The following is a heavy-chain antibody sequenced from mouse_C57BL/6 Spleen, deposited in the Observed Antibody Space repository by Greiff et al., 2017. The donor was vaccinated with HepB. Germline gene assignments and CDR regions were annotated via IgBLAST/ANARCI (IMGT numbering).Heavy chain of an antibody. CDR1: GYAFSSYW. D-gene: IGHD2-3*01. CDR3: ARSPDGSYYAMDY. CDR2: IYPGDGDT. J-gene: IGHJ4*01. V-gene: IGHV1-80*01. Sequence: VQLQQSGAELVKPGASVKISCKASGYAFSSYWMNWVKQRPGKGLEWIGQIYPGDGDTNYNGKFKGKATLTADKSSSTAYMQLSSLTSEDSAVYFWARSPDGSYYAMDYWGQGTSVTVSS.